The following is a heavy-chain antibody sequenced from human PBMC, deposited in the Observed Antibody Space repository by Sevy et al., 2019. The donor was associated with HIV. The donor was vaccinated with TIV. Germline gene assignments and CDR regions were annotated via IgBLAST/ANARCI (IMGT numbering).Heavy chain of an antibody. J-gene: IGHJ6*03. Sequence: GGSLRLSCVVSGFSFSNYWMTWVRQAPGKGLEWVANIKRDGSVKSYVDSVKCRFTISRDNAKNSLSLQMNSLSAEDTAVYYCARDTNYFYVDVWGKGTTVTVSS. CDR3: ARDTNYFYVDV. D-gene: IGHD1-1*01. CDR1: GFSFSNYW. CDR2: IKRDGSVK. V-gene: IGHV3-7*01.